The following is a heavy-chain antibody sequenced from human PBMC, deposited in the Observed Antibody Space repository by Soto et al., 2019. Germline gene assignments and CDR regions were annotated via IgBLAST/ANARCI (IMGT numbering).Heavy chain of an antibody. CDR1: GFTFSSYA. D-gene: IGHD3-22*01. Sequence: GGSLRLSCAASGFTFSSYAMSWVRQAPGKGLEWVSGISGSGDSTYYADSVKGRFTISRDNSKNTLFLQMNSLRAEDTAVYFCAKDQYDSSGYYHNYWGQGTPVTVSS. V-gene: IGHV3-23*01. CDR2: ISGSGDST. CDR3: AKDQYDSSGYYHNY. J-gene: IGHJ4*02.